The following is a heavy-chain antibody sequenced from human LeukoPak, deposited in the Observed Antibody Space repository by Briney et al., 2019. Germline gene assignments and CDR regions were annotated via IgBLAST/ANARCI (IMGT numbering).Heavy chain of an antibody. J-gene: IGHJ6*02. CDR3: ARDRYFYYYGMDV. Sequence: GGSLRLSCTASGFTFSDYYMGWIRQAPGKGLVWISYINTGSSYTNYADSVKGRFTISRDNAKNSLYLQMNSLRAEDTAVYYCARDRYFYYYGMDVWGQGTTVTVSS. V-gene: IGHV3-11*05. CDR1: GFTFSDYY. CDR2: INTGSSYT.